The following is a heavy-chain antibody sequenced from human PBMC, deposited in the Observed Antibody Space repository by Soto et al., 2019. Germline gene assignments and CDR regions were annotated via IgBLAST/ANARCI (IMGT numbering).Heavy chain of an antibody. CDR1: GASIGSGGW. D-gene: IGHD2-8*02. CDR3: ARHEGWTGPDQ. CDR2: IFHDGNT. V-gene: IGHV4-4*01. Sequence: SETLSLTCAVSGASIGSGGWWSWVRQPPGKGLEWIAEIFHDGNTNYSPSLKSRVTISVDKSQNQFSLNVYSVTAADTAVYCCARHEGWTGPDQWGQGTLVTVSS. J-gene: IGHJ5*02.